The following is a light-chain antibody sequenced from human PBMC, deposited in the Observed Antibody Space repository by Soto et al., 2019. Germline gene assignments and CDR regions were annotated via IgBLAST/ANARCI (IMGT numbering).Light chain of an antibody. Sequence: DIQMTQSPSSLSASVGDRVTITCQASQDISNYLNWYQQKPGKAPKLLIYDASKLETGVPSRFSGSGSGTDFTFTISSLQPDDIATDYCEEDDNLTFNFGGGTKVESK. J-gene: IGKJ4*01. CDR2: DAS. CDR1: QDISNY. V-gene: IGKV1-33*01. CDR3: EEDDNLTFN.